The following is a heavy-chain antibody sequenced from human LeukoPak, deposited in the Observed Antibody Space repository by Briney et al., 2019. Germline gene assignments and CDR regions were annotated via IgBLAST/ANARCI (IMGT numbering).Heavy chain of an antibody. V-gene: IGHV1-69*05. CDR3: ARGIVGATPLDY. Sequence: SVTVSCKASGGTLSSYAISWVRQAPGQGLEWMGGIIPIFGTANYAQKFQGRVTITTDESTSTAYMELSSLRSEDTAVYYCARGIVGATPLDYWGQGTLVTVSS. CDR2: IIPIFGTA. CDR1: GGTLSSYA. D-gene: IGHD1-26*01. J-gene: IGHJ4*02.